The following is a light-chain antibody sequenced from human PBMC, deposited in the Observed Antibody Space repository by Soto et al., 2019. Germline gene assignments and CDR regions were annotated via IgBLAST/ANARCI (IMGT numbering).Light chain of an antibody. V-gene: IGKV1-5*01. CDR2: DAS. CDR1: QSISSW. J-gene: IGKJ4*01. Sequence: DIQVTQSPSSVSASVGDRVTITCRASQSISSWLAWYQQKPGKAPKLLIYDASSLESGVPSRFSGSGSGTEFSLTISSLQPDDFATYYCQQYNSYSPLTFGGGTKVDI. CDR3: QQYNSYSPLT.